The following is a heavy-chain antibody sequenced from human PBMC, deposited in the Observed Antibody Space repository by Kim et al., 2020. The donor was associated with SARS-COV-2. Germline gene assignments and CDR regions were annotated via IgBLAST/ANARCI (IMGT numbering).Heavy chain of an antibody. D-gene: IGHD3-3*01. V-gene: IGHV4-31*02. J-gene: IGHJ4*02. Sequence: SLKSRVTISVDTSKNQFSLKLSSVTAADTAVYYCERGRITIFGVVTEFDYWGQGTLVTVSS. CDR3: ERGRITIFGVVTEFDY.